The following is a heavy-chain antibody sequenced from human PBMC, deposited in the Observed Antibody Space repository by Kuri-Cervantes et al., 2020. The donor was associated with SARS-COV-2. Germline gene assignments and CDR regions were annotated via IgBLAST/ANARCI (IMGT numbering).Heavy chain of an antibody. V-gene: IGHV4-34*01. CDR1: GGSISSYY. CDR2: INHSGST. J-gene: IGHJ6*04. D-gene: IGHD5-18*01. CDR3: ARGRRGYSYLAADV. Sequence: SETLSLTCTVSGGSISSYYWSWIRQPPGKGLEWIGEINHSGSTNYNPSLKSRVTISVDTSKNQIPLKLSSVTAADTAVYYCARGRRGYSYLAADVWGKGTTVTVSS.